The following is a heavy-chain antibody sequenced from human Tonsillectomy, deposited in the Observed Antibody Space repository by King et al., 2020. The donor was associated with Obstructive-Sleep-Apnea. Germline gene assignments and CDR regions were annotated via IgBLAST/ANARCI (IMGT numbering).Heavy chain of an antibody. CDR3: ASLAVAFDY. CDR2: IKQDGTVK. Sequence: VQLVESGGGLVEPGGSLRLSCAASALTFSTYWMSWVRQAPGKGLEWVANIKQDGTVKYYLDSVKGRFTISRDNAKNSLYLQMNSLRAEDTAVYYCASLAVAFDYWGQGTLVTVSS. D-gene: IGHD6-19*01. V-gene: IGHV3-7*03. J-gene: IGHJ4*02. CDR1: ALTFSTYW.